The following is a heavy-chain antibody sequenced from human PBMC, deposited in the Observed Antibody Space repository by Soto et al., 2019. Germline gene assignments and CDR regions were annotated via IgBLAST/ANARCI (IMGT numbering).Heavy chain of an antibody. Sequence: SVKVSCKASGGTFSSYAISWVRQAPGQGLEWMGGIIPIFGTANYAQKLQGRVTITADTSTSTAYMELRSLRSDDTAVYYCARDQDDFLHWGQGTLVTVSS. J-gene: IGHJ1*01. CDR1: GGTFSSYA. CDR2: IIPIFGTA. CDR3: ARDQDDFLH. V-gene: IGHV1-69*06.